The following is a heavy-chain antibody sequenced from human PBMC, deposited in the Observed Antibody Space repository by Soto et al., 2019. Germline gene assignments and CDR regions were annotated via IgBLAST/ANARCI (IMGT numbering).Heavy chain of an antibody. CDR3: AASIFYYGMDV. V-gene: IGHV5-51*01. J-gene: IGHJ6*02. Sequence: PGESLKISCKGSGYTFTNYWIGWVRQMPGKGPEWMGIIYPGDSDTKYNPSFQGQVTISADKSITTTYLQWSSLKASDTAIYYCAASIFYYGMDVWGRGTTVTVSS. CDR2: IYPGDSDT. CDR1: GYTFTNYW.